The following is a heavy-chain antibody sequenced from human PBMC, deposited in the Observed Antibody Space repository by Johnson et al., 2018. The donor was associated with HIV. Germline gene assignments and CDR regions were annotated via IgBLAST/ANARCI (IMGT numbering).Heavy chain of an antibody. J-gene: IGHJ3*01. Sequence: VQLVESGGGLVQPGGSLRLSRAASGFTVSSNYMSWVRQAPGKGLQWVSVIYSGGSTYYADSVKCRFTISRDNSKNTLYLQMNSLRAEDTAVYYCARDPLTLTTTLDAFDLWGQGTMVTVSS. D-gene: IGHD4-17*01. V-gene: IGHV3-66*01. CDR1: GFTVSSNY. CDR3: ARDPLTLTTTLDAFDL. CDR2: IYSGGST.